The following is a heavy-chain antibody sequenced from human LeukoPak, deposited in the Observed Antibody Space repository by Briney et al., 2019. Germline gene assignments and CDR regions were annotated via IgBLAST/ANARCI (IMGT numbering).Heavy chain of an antibody. D-gene: IGHD5-12*01. CDR1: GFTLSSYD. CDR2: ISASGGGT. V-gene: IGHV3-23*01. CDR3: APLAATTDY. Sequence: GGSLRLSCAASGFTLSSYDMSWVRQAPGKGLEWVSSISASGGGTYYADSVKGRFTISRDTSKNTLYLQMNSLRAEDTAVYYCAPLAATTDYWGQGTLVTVSS. J-gene: IGHJ4*02.